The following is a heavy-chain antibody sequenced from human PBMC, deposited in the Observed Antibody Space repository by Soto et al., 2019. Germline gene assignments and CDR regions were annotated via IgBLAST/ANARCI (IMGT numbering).Heavy chain of an antibody. D-gene: IGHD6-6*01. Sequence: QVQLVEAGGGVVQPGKSLRLSCAASGFTFSSYAMHWARQAPGKRLEWVTVISIRGGDEYYAESVRGGFTISRDDSKNTLYLQMDSLRVEDTAVYYCERGTLVARPHLDYWGQGTLVTVSS. J-gene: IGHJ4*02. V-gene: IGHV3-30*03. CDR1: GFTFSSYA. CDR2: ISIRGGDE. CDR3: ERGTLVARPHLDY.